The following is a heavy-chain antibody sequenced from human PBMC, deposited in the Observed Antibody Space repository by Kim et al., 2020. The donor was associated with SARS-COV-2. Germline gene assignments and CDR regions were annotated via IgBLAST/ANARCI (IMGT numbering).Heavy chain of an antibody. D-gene: IGHD5-18*01. J-gene: IGHJ6*02. CDR1: GFTFSNAW. CDR3: TTDGGGAIQLWASYYYYGMDV. V-gene: IGHV3-15*01. Sequence: GGSLRLSCAASGFTFSNAWMSWVRQAPGKGLEWVGRIKSKTDGGTTDYAAPVKGRFTISRDESQNTLYLQMNSLKTEDTAVYYCTTDGGGAIQLWASYYYYGMDVWGQGTTVTVSS. CDR2: IKSKTDGGTT.